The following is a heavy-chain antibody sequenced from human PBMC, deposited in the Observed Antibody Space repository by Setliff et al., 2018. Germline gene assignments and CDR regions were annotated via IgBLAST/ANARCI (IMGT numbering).Heavy chain of an antibody. CDR2: INHSGST. V-gene: IGHV4-34*01. CDR1: VVSISGYY. Sequence: SETLSLTCTVSVVSISGYYWTWIRQSPGKGLEWIGEINHSGSTNYNPSLKSRVTISIDTSRNQFSLELRSVTVADTATYYCVRPGGTTVVARHFDYWGSGILVTVSS. CDR3: VRPGGTTVVARHFDY. D-gene: IGHD4-17*01. J-gene: IGHJ4*01.